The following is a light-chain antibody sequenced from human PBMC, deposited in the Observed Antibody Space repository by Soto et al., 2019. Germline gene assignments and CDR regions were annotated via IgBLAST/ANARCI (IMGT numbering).Light chain of an antibody. J-gene: IGKJ2*01. CDR1: QSISSW. CDR2: KAS. Sequence: DIQMTQSPSTLSASVGDRVTITCRASQSISSWLAWYQHKPGKAPKLLLYKASSLESGVPSRFSGSGSGTDFTLTISSLQPADLATYYCQQYNSYPYTFGQGTKLEIK. V-gene: IGKV1-5*03. CDR3: QQYNSYPYT.